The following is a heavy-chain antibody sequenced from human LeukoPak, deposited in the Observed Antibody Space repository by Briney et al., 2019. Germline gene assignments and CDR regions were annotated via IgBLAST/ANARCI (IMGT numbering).Heavy chain of an antibody. Sequence: ASVKVSCKASGYTFTGYYMHWVRQAPGQGLEWMGIINPSGGSTSYAQKFQGRVTMTRDTSISTAYMELSRLRSDDTAVYYCARAVADPDGYYYYYYMDVWGKGTTVTISS. J-gene: IGHJ6*03. CDR1: GYTFTGYY. V-gene: IGHV1-46*01. CDR2: INPSGGST. D-gene: IGHD6-19*01. CDR3: ARAVADPDGYYYYYYMDV.